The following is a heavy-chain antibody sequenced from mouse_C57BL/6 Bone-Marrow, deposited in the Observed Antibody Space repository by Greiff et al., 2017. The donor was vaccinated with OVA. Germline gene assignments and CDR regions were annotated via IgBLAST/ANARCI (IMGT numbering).Heavy chain of an antibody. D-gene: IGHD3-2*02. Sequence: EVKLMESGGGLVQPGGSLSLSCAASGFTFTDYYMSWVRQPPGKALEWLGFIRNKANGYTTEYSASVKGRFTISRDNSQSILYLQMNALRAEDSATYYCARSAAQATSFYAMDYWGQGTSVTVSS. J-gene: IGHJ4*01. CDR2: IRNKANGYTT. V-gene: IGHV7-3*01. CDR1: GFTFTDYY. CDR3: ARSAAQATSFYAMDY.